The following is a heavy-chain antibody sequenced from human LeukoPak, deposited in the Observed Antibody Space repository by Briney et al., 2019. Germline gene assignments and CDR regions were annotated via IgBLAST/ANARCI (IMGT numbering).Heavy chain of an antibody. CDR3: ARGLRYFDSH. Sequence: ASVKVSFKTSGYTFNIYYMHWVRQARGQGLEWVGIINPTGDPTTYAQKFQGRVTITADKSTSTAYMELSSLRSEDTAVYYCARGLRYFDSHWGQGTLVTVSS. CDR2: INPTGDPT. V-gene: IGHV1-46*02. J-gene: IGHJ4*02. D-gene: IGHD3-9*01. CDR1: GYTFNIYY.